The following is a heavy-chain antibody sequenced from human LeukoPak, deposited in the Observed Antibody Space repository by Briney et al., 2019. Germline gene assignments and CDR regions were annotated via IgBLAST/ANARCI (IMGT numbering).Heavy chain of an antibody. Sequence: GGSLRLSCAASGFTFSSYGMHWVRQAPGKGLEWVSGITWNSDNIEYADSVKGRFTISRDDAKNSLYLQMNSLRAEDMALYYCAKGGGGRLIYYYYMDVWGKGTTVTVSS. CDR3: AKGGGGRLIYYYYMDV. D-gene: IGHD3-16*01. V-gene: IGHV3-9*03. J-gene: IGHJ6*03. CDR2: ITWNSDNI. CDR1: GFTFSSYG.